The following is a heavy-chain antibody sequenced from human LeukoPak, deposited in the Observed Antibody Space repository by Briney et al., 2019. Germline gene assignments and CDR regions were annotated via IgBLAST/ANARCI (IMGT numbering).Heavy chain of an antibody. CDR1: GFTFSSHL. J-gene: IGHJ6*02. Sequence: QPGGSLRLSCAASGFTFSSHLMHWVRQAPGKGLVWVSRISSDGTYTNYADSVRGRFTISRDNAKNSLYLQMNSLRAEDTAVYYCARKGDDLLSFSKPYYYYGMDVWGQGTTVTVSS. CDR3: ARKGDDLLSFSKPYYYYGMDV. V-gene: IGHV3-74*01. D-gene: IGHD2/OR15-2a*01. CDR2: ISSDGTYT.